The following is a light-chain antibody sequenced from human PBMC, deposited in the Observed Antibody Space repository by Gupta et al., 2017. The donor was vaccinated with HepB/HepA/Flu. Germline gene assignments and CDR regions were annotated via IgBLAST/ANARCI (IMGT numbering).Light chain of an antibody. Sequence: SSELTQDPAVSVALGQTLRITCQGDSLRRFYANWYQQKPGQAPVLLIYGKSNRPPGIPDRFSGTNSGTTASLTITGAQAEDEADYYCDSRDSSGDHVVFGGGTELTVL. CDR3: DSRDSSGDHVV. CDR1: SLRRFY. CDR2: GKS. V-gene: IGLV3-19*01. J-gene: IGLJ2*01.